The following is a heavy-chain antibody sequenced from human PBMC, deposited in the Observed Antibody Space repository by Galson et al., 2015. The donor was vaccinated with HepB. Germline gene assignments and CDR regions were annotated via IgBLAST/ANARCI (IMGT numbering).Heavy chain of an antibody. CDR1: GFTFSSYA. D-gene: IGHD1-1*01. CDR2: ISGSGGST. Sequence: SLRLSCAASGFTFSSYAMSWVRQAPGKGLEWVSAISGSGGSTYYADSVKGRFTISRDNSKSTLYLQMNSLRAEDTAVYYCAKSTGTYRYYYYGMDVWGQGTTVTVSS. CDR3: AKSTGTYRYYYYGMDV. J-gene: IGHJ6*02. V-gene: IGHV3-23*01.